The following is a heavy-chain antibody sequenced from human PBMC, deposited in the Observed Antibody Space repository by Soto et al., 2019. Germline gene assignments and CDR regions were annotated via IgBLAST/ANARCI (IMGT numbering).Heavy chain of an antibody. CDR1: GFSFSSHW. Sequence: GGSLRLSCAVSGFSFSSHWMNWVRQAPGKGLEWLANIKEDGSQKYYMDSLKGRFTISRDNAINSLYLHMSSLRVEDTAVYYCARHISNFRYYYYAMDVWGQGTTVTVSS. CDR3: ARHISNFRYYYYAMDV. J-gene: IGHJ6*02. D-gene: IGHD6-13*01. CDR2: IKEDGSQK. V-gene: IGHV3-7*03.